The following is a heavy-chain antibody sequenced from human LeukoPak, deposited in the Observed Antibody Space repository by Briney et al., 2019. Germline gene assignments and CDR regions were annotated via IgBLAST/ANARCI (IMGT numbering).Heavy chain of an antibody. V-gene: IGHV4-38-2*01. D-gene: IGHD3-10*01. Sequence: SETLSLTCAVSGYSISRGYYWALIRQPPGKGLEWIGTVYHTGSTYYNPSLDSRVTISVDTSKNQFSLKLNSVTAADTAVYYCARGATFRGTYYMDVWGKGTTVTVSS. CDR2: VYHTGST. CDR3: ARGATFRGTYYMDV. J-gene: IGHJ6*03. CDR1: GYSISRGYY.